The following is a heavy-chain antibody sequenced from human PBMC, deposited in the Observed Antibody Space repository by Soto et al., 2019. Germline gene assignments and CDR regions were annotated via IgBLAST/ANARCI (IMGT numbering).Heavy chain of an antibody. CDR1: GYSISSSNW. V-gene: IGHV4-28*01. CDR2: IYYSGST. D-gene: IGHD4-17*01. J-gene: IGHJ3*02. Sequence: QVQLQESGPGLVKPSDTLSLTCAVSGYSISSSNWWGWIRQPPGKGLEWIGYIYYSGSTYYTPSLRSRVPMSVDTSRNQFSRKLSSVTAVDTAVYYCARKNGVLDAFDIWGQGTMVTVPS. CDR3: ARKNGVLDAFDI.